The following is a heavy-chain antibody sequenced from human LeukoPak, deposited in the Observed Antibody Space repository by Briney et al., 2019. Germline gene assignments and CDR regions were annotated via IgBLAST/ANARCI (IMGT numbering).Heavy chain of an antibody. CDR3: ARGSYCGGDCPDS. CDR1: GYTFTGYH. D-gene: IGHD2-21*02. CDR2: INPNSGGT. V-gene: IGHV1-2*02. J-gene: IGHJ4*02. Sequence: ASVNVSCTASGYTFTGYHIHWVRQPPAQGLEWMGWINPNSGGTNYAQNLQGRVTMTRDTSISTAYMELSSLRFDDTAVYYCARGSYCGGDCPDSWGQGTLVTVSS.